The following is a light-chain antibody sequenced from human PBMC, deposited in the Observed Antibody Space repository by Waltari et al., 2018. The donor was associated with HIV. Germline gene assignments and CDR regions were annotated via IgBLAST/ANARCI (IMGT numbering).Light chain of an antibody. Sequence: SYVLTHPPSVSVAPGKTARIPCGGNNSGSKSVHWSQQKPGQAPVLVIYYVSDRPSGIPERFSGSNSGNTATLTISRVEAGDEAYYYCQVWDSSSDHPVFGGGTKLTVL. CDR1: NSGSKS. V-gene: IGLV3-21*04. CDR3: QVWDSSSDHPV. CDR2: YVS. J-gene: IGLJ3*02.